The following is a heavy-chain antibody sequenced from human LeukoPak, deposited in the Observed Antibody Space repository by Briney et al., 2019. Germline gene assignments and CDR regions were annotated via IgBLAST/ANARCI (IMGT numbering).Heavy chain of an antibody. CDR2: INHYNGNT. J-gene: IGHJ4*02. Sequence: ASVKVSCKASGYTFTSYGISWVRQAPGQGVEWMGWINHYNGNTNYAQKLQGRVTMTTDTAKSTAYMELRSLRSDDTAVYYCARGPPYYYDSSGYYHSRSWDYWGQGTLVTVSS. D-gene: IGHD3-22*01. CDR1: GYTFTSYG. V-gene: IGHV1-18*01. CDR3: ARGPPYYYDSSGYYHSRSWDY.